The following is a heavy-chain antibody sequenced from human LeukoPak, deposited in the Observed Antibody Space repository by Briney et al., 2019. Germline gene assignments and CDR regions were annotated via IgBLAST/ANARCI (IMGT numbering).Heavy chain of an antibody. D-gene: IGHD6-13*01. Sequence: GGSLRLSCAASGFTFSDYYMSWIRQAPGKGLEWVSYISSSGSTIYYADSVKGRFTISRDNAKNSLYLQMNGLRAEDTAVYYCASSPLRSGQQLVHYYYYYMDVWGKGTTVTVSS. V-gene: IGHV3-11*04. CDR2: ISSSGSTI. CDR3: ASSPLRSGQQLVHYYYYYMDV. CDR1: GFTFSDYY. J-gene: IGHJ6*03.